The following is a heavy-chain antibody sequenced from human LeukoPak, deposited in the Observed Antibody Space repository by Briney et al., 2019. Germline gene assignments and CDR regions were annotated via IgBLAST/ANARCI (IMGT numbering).Heavy chain of an antibody. CDR1: GGSISSYY. Sequence: SETLSVTCTVSGGSISSYYWSWVRQPPGAGLEWIGYIYYSGGTNYNPSLKSRVTIPVATSKNQFSLKLSSVTAADTAVYYCARELLYGDYDYWGQGTLVTVSS. CDR2: IYYSGGT. J-gene: IGHJ4*02. V-gene: IGHV4-59*01. D-gene: IGHD4-17*01. CDR3: ARELLYGDYDY.